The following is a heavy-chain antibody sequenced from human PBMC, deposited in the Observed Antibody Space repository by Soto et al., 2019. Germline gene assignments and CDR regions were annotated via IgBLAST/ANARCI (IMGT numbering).Heavy chain of an antibody. V-gene: IGHV1-3*01. J-gene: IGHJ4*02. CDR1: GYTFTSYP. CDR3: ASGPGSEQWLVLDY. Sequence: GASVKVSCKASGYTFTSYPMHWVRQAPGQRLEWMGWISAGNGDTEYSQNFQGRVTITRDTSASTAYMELSNLRSDDTAVYYCASGPGSEQWLVLDYWGQGTLVTVAS. CDR2: ISAGNGDT. D-gene: IGHD6-19*01.